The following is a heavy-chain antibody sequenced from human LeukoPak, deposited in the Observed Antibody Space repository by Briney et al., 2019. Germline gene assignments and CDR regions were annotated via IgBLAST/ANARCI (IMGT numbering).Heavy chain of an antibody. CDR1: GFTFSSYS. D-gene: IGHD3-9*01. J-gene: IGHJ4*02. CDR2: ISSSSSYI. V-gene: IGHV3-21*01. CDR3: ASVPGYSDY. Sequence: GGSLRLSCAASGFTFSSYSMNWVRQAPGKGLEWVSSISSSSSYIYYADSVKGRSTISRDNAKNSLHLQMNSLRAEDTAVYYCASVPGYSDYWGQGTLVTVSS.